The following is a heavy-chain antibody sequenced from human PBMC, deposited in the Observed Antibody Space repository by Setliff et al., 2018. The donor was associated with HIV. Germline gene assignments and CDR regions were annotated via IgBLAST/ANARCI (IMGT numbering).Heavy chain of an antibody. CDR1: GGSIGSYY. CDR2: IYYSGGT. V-gene: IGHV4-31*03. Sequence: SETLSLTCTVSGGSIGSYYWSWIRQHPGKGLEWIGYIYYSGGTYYNPSLKSRVTISVDTSKNQFSLKLSSVTAADTAVYYCARDKDYYDYSGYYYIYYYMDVWGKGTTVTVSS. J-gene: IGHJ6*03. CDR3: ARDKDYYDYSGYYYIYYYMDV. D-gene: IGHD3-22*01.